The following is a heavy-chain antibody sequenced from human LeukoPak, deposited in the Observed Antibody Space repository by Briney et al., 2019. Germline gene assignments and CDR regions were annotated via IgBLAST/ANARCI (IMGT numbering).Heavy chain of an antibody. J-gene: IGHJ4*02. Sequence: KASETLSLTCTVSGGSISSYYWSWIRQPPGKGLEWIGYIYYSGSTNYNPSLKSRVTISVDTSKNQFSLKLISVTAADTAVYYCARARSEWLQLYFDYWGQGTLVTVSS. CDR1: GGSISSYY. CDR2: IYYSGST. D-gene: IGHD5-18*01. CDR3: ARARSEWLQLYFDY. V-gene: IGHV4-59*01.